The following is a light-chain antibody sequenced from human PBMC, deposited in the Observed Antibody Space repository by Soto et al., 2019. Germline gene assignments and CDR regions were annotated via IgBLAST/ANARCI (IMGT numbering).Light chain of an antibody. CDR3: QQYNSYSST. V-gene: IGKV1-5*01. CDR2: DAS. CDR1: QSISSW. J-gene: IGKJ1*01. Sequence: DIQMTQSPSTLSASVGDRVTITCRASQSISSWLAWYQKKPGKAPKLLIYDASSWESGVPSRFSGSGSGTEFTLTISSLQPDDFATYYCQQYNSYSSTFGQGTKVEI.